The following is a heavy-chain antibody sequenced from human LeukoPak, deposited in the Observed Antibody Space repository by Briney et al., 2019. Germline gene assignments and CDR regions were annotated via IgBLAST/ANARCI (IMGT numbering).Heavy chain of an antibody. CDR1: GGTFSNYA. J-gene: IGHJ4*02. D-gene: IGHD3-22*01. V-gene: IGHV1-69*06. CDR2: IIPIFGTA. CDR3: ARGWDYDSGGRPTAYVY. Sequence: ASVKVSRKASGGTFSNYAINWVRQAPGQGLEWMGGIIPIFGTANYAQKLQGRVTIIADKSTSTVYMELNSLKSEDAAVYYCARGWDYDSGGRPTAYVYWGQGTLVTVSS.